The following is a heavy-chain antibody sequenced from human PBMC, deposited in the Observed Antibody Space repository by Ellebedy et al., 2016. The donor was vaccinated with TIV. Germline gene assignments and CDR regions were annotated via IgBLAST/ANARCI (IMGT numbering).Heavy chain of an antibody. Sequence: PGGSLSLSCAASGFTFSSYAMSWVRQAPGKGLEWVSAISGSGGSTYYADSVKGRFTIPRDNSKNTLYMQMNSLRAGDTAVYCCARDSDGMNVWGHGTTVTVSS. CDR3: ARDSDGMNV. CDR1: GFTFSSYA. V-gene: IGHV3-23*01. J-gene: IGHJ6*02. CDR2: ISGSGGST.